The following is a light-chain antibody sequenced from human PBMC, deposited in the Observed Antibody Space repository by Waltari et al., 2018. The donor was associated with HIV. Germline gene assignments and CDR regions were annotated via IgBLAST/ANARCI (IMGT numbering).Light chain of an antibody. J-gene: IGLJ3*02. Sequence: QSALTQPASVSGSPGQSITLSCTGTTSDVGGYHYVSWYQQHPGQAPKLMIYEVSNRPSGVSNRFSGSKSGNTASLTISGLQAEDEADYYCSSYTSSSTRVFGGGTNLTVL. CDR3: SSYTSSSTRV. V-gene: IGLV2-14*01. CDR2: EVS. CDR1: TSDVGGYHY.